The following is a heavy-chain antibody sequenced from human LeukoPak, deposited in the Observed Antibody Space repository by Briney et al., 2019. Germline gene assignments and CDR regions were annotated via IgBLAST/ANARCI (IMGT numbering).Heavy chain of an antibody. Sequence: SETLSLTCSVSSGSISGYYWSWIRQPPGKGLEWIGYVHYSGHTDCNPSLRSRVTMSVDTSKNQFSLRLNSATAADSAVYYCARGDGYCSSTSCLLHFDYWGQGTLVTVSS. V-gene: IGHV4-59*01. CDR1: SGSISGYY. CDR3: ARGDGYCSSTSCLLHFDY. D-gene: IGHD2-2*01. CDR2: VHYSGHT. J-gene: IGHJ4*02.